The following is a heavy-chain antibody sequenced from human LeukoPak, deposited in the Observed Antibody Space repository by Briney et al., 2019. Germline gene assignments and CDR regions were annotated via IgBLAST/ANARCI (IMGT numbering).Heavy chain of an antibody. V-gene: IGHV3-30*04. CDR2: ISYDGNDK. CDR1: GFTFSSYA. Sequence: GGSLRLSCAASGFTFSSYAMHWVRQAPGKGLEWVAVISYDGNDKYYADSVEGRFTISRDNSKNTLYLQMNGLRVEDTGVYFCARERDAFDIWGQGTMVTVSS. J-gene: IGHJ3*02. CDR3: ARERDAFDI.